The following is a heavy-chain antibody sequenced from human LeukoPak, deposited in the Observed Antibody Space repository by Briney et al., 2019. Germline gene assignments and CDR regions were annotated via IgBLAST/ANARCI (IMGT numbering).Heavy chain of an antibody. Sequence: SETLSLTCAVSGGSISSSNWWSWVRQPPGKGLEWIGEIYHSGSTNYNPSLKSRVTISVDKSKNQFSLKLSSVTAADTAVYYCASDVYYYDSSGYSPPHWFDPWGQGTLVTVSS. CDR1: GGSISSSNW. D-gene: IGHD3-22*01. CDR2: IYHSGST. CDR3: ASDVYYYDSSGYSPPHWFDP. V-gene: IGHV4-4*02. J-gene: IGHJ5*02.